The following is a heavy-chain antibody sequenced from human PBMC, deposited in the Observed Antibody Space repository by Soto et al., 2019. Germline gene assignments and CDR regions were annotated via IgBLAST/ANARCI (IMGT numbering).Heavy chain of an antibody. CDR2: IKSDGSST. CDR1: GFLFNTYW. D-gene: IGHD2-21*01. Sequence: EVQLVESGGGLVQPGGSLRLSCAASGFLFNTYWMFWVRQAPRKGLLWVSRIKSDGSSTNYADSVKGRFTISRDNAKKRLYLQMSSLRAADKAVYYCAIGGGDYNYLDSWGQGILVTVSS. CDR3: AIGGGDYNYLDS. J-gene: IGHJ4*02. V-gene: IGHV3-74*01.